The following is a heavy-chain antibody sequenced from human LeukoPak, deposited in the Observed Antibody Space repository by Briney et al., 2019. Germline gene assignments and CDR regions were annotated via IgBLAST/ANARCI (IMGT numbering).Heavy chain of an antibody. CDR3: ARAPSLGATDY. CDR1: GFTFSSYA. Sequence: PGGSLRLSCAASGFTFSSYAMHWVRQAPGKGLEWVAVISYDGSNKYYADSVKGRFTISRDNAKNSLYLQMNSLRAEDTAVYYCARAPSLGATDYWGQGTLVTVSS. J-gene: IGHJ4*02. CDR2: ISYDGSNK. V-gene: IGHV3-30*04. D-gene: IGHD1-26*01.